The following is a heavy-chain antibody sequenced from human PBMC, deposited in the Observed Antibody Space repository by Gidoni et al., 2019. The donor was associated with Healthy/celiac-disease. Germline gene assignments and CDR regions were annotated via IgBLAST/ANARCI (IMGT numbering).Heavy chain of an antibody. D-gene: IGHD6-19*01. CDR2: IYHSGST. CDR1: GGSISRSNG. Sequence: QVQLQESGPGLVKPSGTLSLTCAVSGGSISRSNGWSWVRQPPGKGLEWIGEIYHSGSTNYNPSLKSRVTISVDKSKNQFSLKLSSVTSADTAVYYCASYARAGTGPWDAFDIWGQGTMVTVSS. CDR3: ASYARAGTGPWDAFDI. V-gene: IGHV4-4*02. J-gene: IGHJ3*02.